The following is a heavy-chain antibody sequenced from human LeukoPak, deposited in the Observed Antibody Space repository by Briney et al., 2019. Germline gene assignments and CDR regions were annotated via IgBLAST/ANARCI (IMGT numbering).Heavy chain of an antibody. D-gene: IGHD3-10*01. CDR1: GGTFSSYA. V-gene: IGHV1-69*05. J-gene: IGHJ4*02. Sequence: ASVKVSCKASGGTFSSYAISWVRQAPGQGLEWMGRIIPIFGTANYAQKFQGRVTITTDESTSTAYMELSSLRSEDTAVYYCARLKGRFPYYFDYWGQGTLVTVSS. CDR2: IIPIFGTA. CDR3: ARLKGRFPYYFDY.